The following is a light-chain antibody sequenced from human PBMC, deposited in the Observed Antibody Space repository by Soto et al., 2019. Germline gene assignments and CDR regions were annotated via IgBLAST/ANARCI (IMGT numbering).Light chain of an antibody. CDR2: DND. J-gene: IGLJ3*02. Sequence: QSVLTQPPSVSAAPGQKVTISCSGSSSNIGNNYVSWYQQLPGTAPQLLIFDNDKRPSGLPDRFSGSTSGTSATLGITGLRTGDEAEYYCGTWDSRLSAWVFGGGTKVTVL. CDR1: SSNIGNNY. V-gene: IGLV1-51*01. CDR3: GTWDSRLSAWV.